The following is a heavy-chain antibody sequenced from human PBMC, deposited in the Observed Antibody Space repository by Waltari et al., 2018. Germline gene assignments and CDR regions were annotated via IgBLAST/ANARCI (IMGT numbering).Heavy chain of an antibody. D-gene: IGHD3-10*01. CDR1: GYTFTSYD. Sequence: QVQLVQSGAEVKKPGASVKVSCKASGYTFTSYDINWVRQATGQGLEWMGWMNPNSGNTGYAQKLQGRVTMTRNTSISTAYMELSSLRPEDTAVFYCARRYYYGSGRGYGMDVWGQGTTVTVSS. J-gene: IGHJ6*02. V-gene: IGHV1-8*01. CDR2: MNPNSGNT. CDR3: ARRYYYGSGRGYGMDV.